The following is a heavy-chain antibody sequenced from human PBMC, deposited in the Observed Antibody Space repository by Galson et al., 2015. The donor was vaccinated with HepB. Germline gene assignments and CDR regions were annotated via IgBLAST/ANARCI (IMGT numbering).Heavy chain of an antibody. CDR3: ARVVYSSPAWFDP. V-gene: IGHV4-39*01. CDR2: IYYSGST. J-gene: IGHJ5*02. Sequence: SETLSLTCTVSGGSISSSSYYWGWIRQPPGKGLEWIGSIYYSGSTYYNPSLKSRVTISVDTSKNQFSLKLSSVTAADTAVYYCARVVYSSPAWFDPWGQGTLVTVSS. CDR1: GGSISSSSYY. D-gene: IGHD6-13*01.